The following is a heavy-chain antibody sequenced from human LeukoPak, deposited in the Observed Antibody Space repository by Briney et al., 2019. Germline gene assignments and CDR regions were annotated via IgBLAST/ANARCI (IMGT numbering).Heavy chain of an antibody. CDR3: ARDTLLWFGELYNYYYYMDV. V-gene: IGHV1-2*02. CDR2: INPNSGGT. CDR1: GYTFTGYY. Sequence: GPVKVSCKASGYTFTGYYMHWVRQAPGQGLEWMGWINPNSGGTNYAQKFQGGVTMTRDTSISTAYMELSRLRSDDTAVYYCARDTLLWFGELYNYYYYMDVWGKGTTVTVSS. J-gene: IGHJ6*03. D-gene: IGHD3-10*01.